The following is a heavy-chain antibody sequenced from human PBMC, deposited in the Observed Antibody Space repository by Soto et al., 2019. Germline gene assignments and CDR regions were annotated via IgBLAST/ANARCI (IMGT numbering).Heavy chain of an antibody. Sequence: GGSLRLSCAASGFTFSSYGMHWVRQAPGKGLEWVAVIWYDGSNKYYADSVKGRFTISRDNAKNSLYLQMNSLRAEDTAVYYCARDPDPTYYYDSSGYPGAGDYWGQGTLVTVSS. D-gene: IGHD3-22*01. V-gene: IGHV3-33*01. J-gene: IGHJ4*02. CDR2: IWYDGSNK. CDR1: GFTFSSYG. CDR3: ARDPDPTYYYDSSGYPGAGDY.